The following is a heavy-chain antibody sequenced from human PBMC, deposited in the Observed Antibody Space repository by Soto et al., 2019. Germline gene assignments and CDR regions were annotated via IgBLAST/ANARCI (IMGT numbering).Heavy chain of an antibody. V-gene: IGHV4-31*01. CDR3: ARANMVRGVIIDY. CDR2: IYYIEST. J-gene: IGHJ4*02. D-gene: IGHD3-10*01. CDR1: GGSISSGGYY. Sequence: QVQLQESGPGLVKPSQTLSLTCTVSGGSISSGGYYWSWIRQHPGKGLEWIGYIYYIESTYSNPSRQSQVSISLDTSKNQFSLKLSSVTAADTAVYYCARANMVRGVIIDYWGQGTLVTVSS.